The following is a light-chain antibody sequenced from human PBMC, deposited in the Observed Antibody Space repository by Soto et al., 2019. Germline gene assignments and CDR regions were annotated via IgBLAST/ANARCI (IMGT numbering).Light chain of an antibody. CDR3: QSYDSSNHDVV. CDR2: EDN. J-gene: IGLJ2*01. V-gene: IGLV6-57*04. CDR1: SGSIASNY. Sequence: NFMLTQPHSVSESPGKTVTISCTRSSGSIASNYVQWYQQHPGSAPTTVIYEDNQRPSGVPDRFSGSIDSSSNSASLTISGLKTEDEADYYCQSYDSSNHDVVFGGGTKLTVL.